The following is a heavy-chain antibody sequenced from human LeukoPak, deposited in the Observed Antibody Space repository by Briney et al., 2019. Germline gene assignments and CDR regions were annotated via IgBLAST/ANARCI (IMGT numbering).Heavy chain of an antibody. J-gene: IGHJ5*02. D-gene: IGHD6-19*01. CDR1: GFTFSSYE. CDR2: ISSSGSTI. Sequence: GGSLRLSCAASGFTFSSYEMTWVRQAPGKGLEWVSYISSSGSTIYYADSVKGRFTISRDNARNSLYLQMNSLRAEDTAVYYCARQYSSGWWGWFDPWGQGTLVTVSS. V-gene: IGHV3-48*03. CDR3: ARQYSSGWWGWFDP.